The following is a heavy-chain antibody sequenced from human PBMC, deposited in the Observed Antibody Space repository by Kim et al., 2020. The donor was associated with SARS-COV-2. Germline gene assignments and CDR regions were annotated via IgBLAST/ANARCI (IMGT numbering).Heavy chain of an antibody. D-gene: IGHD3-9*01. CDR3: ARLPTGYPNWFDR. Sequence: SETLSLTCTVSGGAISSGSNSWGWIRQPPGKALEWIATIHYSGSTYYKSSLKSRLTISADTSKSQFSLKLTSVTAADTAEYYCARLPTGYPNWFDRCGQGTLVTVSS. V-gene: IGHV4-39*01. CDR1: GGAISSGSNS. J-gene: IGHJ5*02. CDR2: IHYSGST.